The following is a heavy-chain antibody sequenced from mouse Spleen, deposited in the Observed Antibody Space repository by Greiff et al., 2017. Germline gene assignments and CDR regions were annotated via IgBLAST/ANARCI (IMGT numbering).Heavy chain of an antibody. J-gene: IGHJ4*01. V-gene: IGHV5-9*04. CDR2: IGSGGGTT. CDR1: GFTFSSYA. CDR3: ARHYYGSRDYAMDY. D-gene: IGHD1-1*01. Sequence: VKLVESGGGLVRPGGSVKLSCAASGFTFSSYAMSWVRQTPGKGREGVATIGSGGGTTNYQDRLRGRSTFPRDNAKHTLYLQMSSLKSEDTAMYYCARHYYGSRDYAMDYWGPGTSVPVSS.